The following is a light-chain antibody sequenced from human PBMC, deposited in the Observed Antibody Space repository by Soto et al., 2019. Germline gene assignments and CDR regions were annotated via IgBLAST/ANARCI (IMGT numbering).Light chain of an antibody. CDR3: QQYNNWPALT. V-gene: IGKV1-5*03. J-gene: IGKJ4*01. CDR2: KAS. Sequence: DIQMTQSPPTLSASVGDRVTITCRASQSISIWLAWYQQKPGKAPKILIYKASSLESGVPSRFSGSGSGTEFTLTISSLQSEDFAVYYCQQYNNWPALTFGGGTKVDNK. CDR1: QSISIW.